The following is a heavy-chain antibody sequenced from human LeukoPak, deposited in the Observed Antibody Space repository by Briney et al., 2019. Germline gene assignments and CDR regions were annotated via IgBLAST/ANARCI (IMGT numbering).Heavy chain of an antibody. CDR2: INHSGST. CDR1: GGSFSGYY. J-gene: IGHJ4*02. D-gene: IGHD6-19*01. V-gene: IGHV4-34*01. CDR3: ARAGGSGWYLPTFDY. Sequence: PSETLSLTCAVYGGSFSGYYWSWIRQPPGKGLEWIGEINHSGSTNYNPSLKSRVTISVDTSKNQFSLKLSSVTAADTAVYYCARAGGSGWYLPTFDYWGQGTLVTVSS.